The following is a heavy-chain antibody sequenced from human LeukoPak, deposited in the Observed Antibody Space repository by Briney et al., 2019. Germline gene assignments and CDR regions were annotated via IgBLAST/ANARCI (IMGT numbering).Heavy chain of an antibody. D-gene: IGHD4-17*01. CDR1: GGSFSGYY. CDR3: ASISDYGDYLEDY. J-gene: IGHJ4*02. CDR2: INHSGST. V-gene: IGHV4-34*01. Sequence: SETLSLTCAVYGGSFSGYYWSWIRQPPGKGLEWIGEINHSGSTNYNPSLKSRVTISVDTSKNQFSLKLSSVTAADTAVYYCASISDYGDYLEDYWGQGTLVTVSS.